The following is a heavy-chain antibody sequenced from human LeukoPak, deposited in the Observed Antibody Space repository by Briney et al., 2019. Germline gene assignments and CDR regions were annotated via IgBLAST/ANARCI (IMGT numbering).Heavy chain of an antibody. CDR3: ASAVLRFLELDY. J-gene: IGHJ4*02. CDR2: IYYSGST. D-gene: IGHD3-3*01. CDR1: GGSISSSSYY. Sequence: SGTLSLTCTVSGGSISSSSYYWGWIRQPPGKGLEWIGSIYYSGSTYYNPSLKSRVTISVDTSKNQFSLKLSSVTAADTAVYYCASAVLRFLELDYWGQGTLVTVSS. V-gene: IGHV4-39*01.